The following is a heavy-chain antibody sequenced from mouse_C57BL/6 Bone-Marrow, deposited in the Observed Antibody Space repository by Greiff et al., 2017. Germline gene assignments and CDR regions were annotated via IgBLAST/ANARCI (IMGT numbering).Heavy chain of an antibody. CDR1: GFTFSSYT. CDR2: ISGGGGNT. J-gene: IGHJ4*01. D-gene: IGHD1-2*01. CDR3: AIHRPFHYYGIAMDY. Sequence: EVKLVESGGGLVKPGGSLKLSCAASGFTFSSYTMSWVRQTPEKRLAWVATISGGGGNTYYPDSVKGRFTISRDNAKNTLYMQMSRQRSEDTALYYCAIHRPFHYYGIAMDYWGQGTSVTVSS. V-gene: IGHV5-9*01.